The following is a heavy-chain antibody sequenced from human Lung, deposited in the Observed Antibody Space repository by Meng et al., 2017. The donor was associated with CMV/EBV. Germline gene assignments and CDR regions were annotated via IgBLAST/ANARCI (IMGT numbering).Heavy chain of an antibody. CDR2: IDWHDDK. J-gene: IGHJ6*02. V-gene: IGHV2-70D*14. CDR1: GFSLSSTGLR. CDR3: SRTSDYDHVIDV. Sequence: SGPTLVKPTQTLTLTCTFSGFSLSSTGLRVNWIRQPPGKALEWLARIDWHDDKLYNTSLKTRLTISKDTFKNQVVLTMTDMDHVDTATYYCSRTSDYDHVIDVWDQGXTVTVSS.